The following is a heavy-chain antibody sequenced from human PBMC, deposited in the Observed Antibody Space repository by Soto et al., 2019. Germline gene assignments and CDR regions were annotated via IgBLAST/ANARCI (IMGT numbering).Heavy chain of an antibody. Sequence: SPTLSLTCAVYGGSFSGYYWSLIRQPPGKGLGCIWEINHSGGTNYNPSLKSRVTISVDKSTNQFSLKIKSVTAADTAVYFCGRLKGGNTVDSWGPRTLVTVS. D-gene: IGHD2-15*01. CDR1: GGSFSGYY. V-gene: IGHV4-34*01. CDR3: GRLKGGNTVDS. J-gene: IGHJ4*02. CDR2: INHSGGT.